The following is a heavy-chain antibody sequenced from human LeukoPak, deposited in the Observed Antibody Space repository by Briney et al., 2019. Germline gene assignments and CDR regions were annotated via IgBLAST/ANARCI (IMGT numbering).Heavy chain of an antibody. D-gene: IGHD6-13*01. Sequence: SQTLSLTCTVSGGSISSGSYYWSWIRQPAGNGLEWIGRIYTSGSTNYNPSLKSRVTISVDTSQNQYSLKLSSVTAADTAVYYCARGGDIAAAGIGFDYWGQGTLVTVSS. CDR3: ARGGDIAAAGIGFDY. V-gene: IGHV4-61*02. CDR1: GGSISSGSYY. CDR2: IYTSGST. J-gene: IGHJ4*02.